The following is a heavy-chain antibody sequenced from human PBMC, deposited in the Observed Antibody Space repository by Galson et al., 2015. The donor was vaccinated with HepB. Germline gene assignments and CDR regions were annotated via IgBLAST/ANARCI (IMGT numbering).Heavy chain of an antibody. V-gene: IGHV1-2*02. D-gene: IGHD1-26*01. Sequence: SVKVSCKASGYTFSGYYVHWVRQAPGQGLEWMGYINPDTGDTNYAQKFQGRVTMTGDTSNSTAYMEVTGLKSDDSAVYFCAREWGDAFDVWGQGTVITVSA. CDR2: INPDTGDT. CDR3: AREWGDAFDV. CDR1: GYTFSGYY. J-gene: IGHJ3*01.